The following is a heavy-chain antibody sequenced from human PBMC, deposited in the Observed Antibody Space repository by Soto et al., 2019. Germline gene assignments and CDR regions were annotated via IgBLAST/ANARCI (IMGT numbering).Heavy chain of an antibody. Sequence: QVQLVQSGAEVKRPGSSVKVSCKASGDTFTFYSINWVRQTAGLGLEWMGRINPILSMSNYAQRFQGRVTMTADKSTSTAYIELSSLRSEDTAIYYCASSYGSGYRAFDYWGQGALVTVSS. CDR2: INPILSMS. CDR3: ASSYGSGYRAFDY. D-gene: IGHD3-10*01. V-gene: IGHV1-69*02. CDR1: GDTFTFYS. J-gene: IGHJ4*02.